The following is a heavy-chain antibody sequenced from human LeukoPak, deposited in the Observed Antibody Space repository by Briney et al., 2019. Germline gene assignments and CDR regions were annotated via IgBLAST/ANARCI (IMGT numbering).Heavy chain of an antibody. V-gene: IGHV5-51*01. CDR2: IYPGDSDT. Sequence: GESLKISCKGSGYTFTNYWIGWVRQMPGKGLEWMGIIYPGDSDTRYSPSFQGQVTMSADKSISTAYLQWSSLKASDTAMYYCARRGSYYALGYWGQGTLVTVSS. CDR1: GYTFTNYW. CDR3: ARRGSYYALGY. D-gene: IGHD1-26*01. J-gene: IGHJ4*02.